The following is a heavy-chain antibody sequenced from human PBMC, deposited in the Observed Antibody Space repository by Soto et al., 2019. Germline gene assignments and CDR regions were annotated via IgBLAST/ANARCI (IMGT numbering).Heavy chain of an antibody. D-gene: IGHD3-16*01. Sequence: QVQLQESGPGLVKPSQTLSLTCTVSGGSISSGAYYWSWIRQPPGKGLEWIGYIFYSGSTYHNPSLKSRVTISLDTSKNQFSLKLSSVTAADTAVYYCARVPYVSPTFRPGGWFDPWGQGTLVTVSS. CDR2: IFYSGST. J-gene: IGHJ5*02. V-gene: IGHV4-30-4*01. CDR1: GGSISSGAYY. CDR3: ARVPYVSPTFRPGGWFDP.